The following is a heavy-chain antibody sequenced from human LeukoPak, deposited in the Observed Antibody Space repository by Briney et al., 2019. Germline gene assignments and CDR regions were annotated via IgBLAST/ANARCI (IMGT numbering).Heavy chain of an antibody. CDR1: GGSFSGYY. Sequence: PSETLSLTCAVYGGSFSGYYWSWIRQPPGKGLEWIGEINHSGSTNYNPSLKSRVTISVDTSKNQFSLKLSSVTAADTAVYYCARGRIYCSSTSCYSALVGDYWGQGTLVTVSS. CDR2: INHSGST. J-gene: IGHJ4*02. D-gene: IGHD2-2*01. V-gene: IGHV4-34*01. CDR3: ARGRIYCSSTSCYSALVGDY.